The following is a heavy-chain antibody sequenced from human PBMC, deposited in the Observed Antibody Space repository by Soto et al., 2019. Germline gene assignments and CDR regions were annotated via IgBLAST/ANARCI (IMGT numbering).Heavy chain of an antibody. CDR3: ARDGYYGSAYYFDY. CDR1: GFTFSSYA. CDR2: ISYDGSNK. V-gene: IGHV3-30-3*01. D-gene: IGHD3-10*01. Sequence: HPGGSLRLSCAASGFTFSSYAMHWVRQAPGKGLEWVAVISYDGSNKYYADSVKGRFTISRDNSKNTLYLQMNSLRAEDTAVYYCARDGYYGSAYYFDYWGQGTLVTVSS. J-gene: IGHJ4*02.